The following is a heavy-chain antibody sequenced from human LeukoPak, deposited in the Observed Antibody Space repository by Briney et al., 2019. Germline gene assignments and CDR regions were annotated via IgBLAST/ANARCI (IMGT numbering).Heavy chain of an antibody. CDR2: IYYSGST. J-gene: IGHJ4*02. D-gene: IGHD5-24*01. CDR3: ARPRDGYNHGFDY. CDR1: GGPISSSSYY. V-gene: IGHV4-39*07. Sequence: SETLSLTCTVSGGPISSSSYYWGWIRQPPGKGLEWIGSIYYSGSTYYNPSLKSRVTISVDTSKNQFSLKLSSVTAADTAVYYCARPRDGYNHGFDYWGQGTLVTVSS.